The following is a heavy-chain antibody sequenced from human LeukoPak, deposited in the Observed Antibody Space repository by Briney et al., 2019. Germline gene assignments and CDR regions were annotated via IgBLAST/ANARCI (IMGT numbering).Heavy chain of an antibody. V-gene: IGHV5-51*01. CDR3: ARPGAARNDAFDI. Sequence: GESLKISCKGSGYSFTSYWIGWVRQMPGKGLEWMGIIYPGDSDTRYSPSFQGQVTVSADKSISTAYLQWSSLKASDTAMYYCARPGAARNDAFDIWGQGTMVTVSS. CDR1: GYSFTSYW. J-gene: IGHJ3*02. CDR2: IYPGDSDT. D-gene: IGHD6-6*01.